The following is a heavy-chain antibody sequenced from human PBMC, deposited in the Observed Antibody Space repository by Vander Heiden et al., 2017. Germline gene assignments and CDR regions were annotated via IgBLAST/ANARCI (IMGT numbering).Heavy chain of an antibody. CDR3: ARHQGYYDMDY. D-gene: IGHD3-16*01. CDR2: IWYDGGAK. J-gene: IGHJ4*02. CDR1: GFTFSRHG. Sequence: QVQVVDSGGGVVQPGRSLRPSSVASGFTFSRHGMHWVRQAPGKGLEWVATIWYDGGAKYYGDSVKGRFTVSRDNSRNTVFLQMNNLRVEDTAVYYCARHQGYYDMDYWGQGTLVTVSS. V-gene: IGHV3-33*08.